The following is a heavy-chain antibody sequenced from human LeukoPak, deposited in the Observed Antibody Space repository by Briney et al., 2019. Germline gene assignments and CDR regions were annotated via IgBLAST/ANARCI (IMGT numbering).Heavy chain of an antibody. Sequence: GGSLRLSCAASGFIFSSYAMHWVRQAPGKGLEWVAVISYDGSNKYYADSVKGRFTISRDNSKNTLYLQMNSLRAEDTAVYYCARDPPDSSSPLYYFDYWGQGTLVTVSS. CDR3: ARDPPDSSSPLYYFDY. D-gene: IGHD6-13*01. CDR1: GFIFSSYA. V-gene: IGHV3-30*04. CDR2: ISYDGSNK. J-gene: IGHJ4*02.